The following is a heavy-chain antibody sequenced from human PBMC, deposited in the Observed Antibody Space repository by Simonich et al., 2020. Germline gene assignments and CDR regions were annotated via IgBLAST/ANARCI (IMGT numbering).Heavy chain of an antibody. Sequence: QVQLVQSGAEVKKPGASVKVSCKASGYTFTGYYMHWVRQAPGQGFEGMGWINPNSGGTSYAQTCQGRGTMTRDTSISTAYMELSRLRSDDTAVYYCAREEANGYSSSWNWFDPWGQGTLVTVSS. J-gene: IGHJ5*02. D-gene: IGHD6-13*01. CDR1: GYTFTGYY. CDR2: INPNSGGT. CDR3: AREEANGYSSSWNWFDP. V-gene: IGHV1-2*02.